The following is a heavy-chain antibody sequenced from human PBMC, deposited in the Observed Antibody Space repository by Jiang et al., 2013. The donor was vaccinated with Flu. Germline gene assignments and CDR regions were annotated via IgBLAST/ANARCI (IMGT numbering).Heavy chain of an antibody. CDR2: IYYSGST. J-gene: IGHJ4*02. Sequence: VQLVESGPGLVKPSETLSLTCTVSGGSISSYYWSWIRQPPGKGLEWIGYIYYSGSTNYNPSLKSRVTISVDTSKNQFSLKLSSVTAADTAVYYCARGAAAEAFDYWGQGTLVTVSS. D-gene: IGHD6-13*01. CDR1: GGSISSYY. CDR3: ARGAAAEAFDY. V-gene: IGHV4-59*08.